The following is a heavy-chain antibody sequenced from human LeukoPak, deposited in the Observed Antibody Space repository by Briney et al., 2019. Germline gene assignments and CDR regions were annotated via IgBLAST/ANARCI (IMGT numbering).Heavy chain of an antibody. CDR2: ISWNSGSI. Sequence: GRSLRLSCAASGFTFDDYAMHWVRQAPGKGLEWVSGISWNSGSIGYADSVKGRFTISRDNAKNSLYLQMNCLRAEDTALYYCAKEFGPATQRGAIYYYYGMDVWGQGTTVTVSS. V-gene: IGHV3-9*01. D-gene: IGHD2-15*01. CDR3: AKEFGPATQRGAIYYYYGMDV. CDR1: GFTFDDYA. J-gene: IGHJ6*02.